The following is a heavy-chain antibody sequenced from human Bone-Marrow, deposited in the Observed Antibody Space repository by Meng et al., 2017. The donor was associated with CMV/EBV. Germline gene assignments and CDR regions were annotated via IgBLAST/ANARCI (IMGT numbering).Heavy chain of an antibody. CDR3: ERDGDIVVVPAAMYYYYGMDV. CDR1: GFTFSSYA. J-gene: IGHJ6*01. Sequence: GESLKISCAASGFTFSSYAMHWVRQAPGKGLEWVAVISYDGSNKYYADSVKGRFTISRDNSKNTLYLQMNSLRAEDTAVYYCERDGDIVVVPAAMYYYYGMDVWGQGTTVTVSS. D-gene: IGHD2-2*01. V-gene: IGHV3-30-3*01. CDR2: ISYDGSNK.